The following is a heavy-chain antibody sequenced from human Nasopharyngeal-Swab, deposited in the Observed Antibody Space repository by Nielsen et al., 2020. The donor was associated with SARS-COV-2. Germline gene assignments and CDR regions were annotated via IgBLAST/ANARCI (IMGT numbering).Heavy chain of an antibody. CDR3: AKDSCSGLTCSGWFDS. CDR2: ISRNSVRI. CDR1: GFTFDDYA. Sequence: GGSLRLSCTASGFTFDDYAIHWVRQVPGKFLEWVSVISRNSVRIVYGDSVRGRFTISRDNAAKSLHLQMNSLRPEDSALYYCAKDSCSGLTCSGWFDSWGQGILVTVSS. V-gene: IGHV3-9*01. D-gene: IGHD2-15*01. J-gene: IGHJ5*01.